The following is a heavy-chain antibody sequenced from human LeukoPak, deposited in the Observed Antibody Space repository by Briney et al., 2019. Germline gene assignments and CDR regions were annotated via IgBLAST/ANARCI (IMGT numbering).Heavy chain of an antibody. J-gene: IGHJ5*02. CDR3: ARDRGWFDP. CDR2: IYYSGST. V-gene: IGHV4-59*01. Sequence: SETLSLTCTVSGGSINSYYWSWIRQPPGKGLEWIGYIYYSGSTNYNPSLKSRVTMSVDTSKNQFSLKLSSVTAADTAVYYCARDRGWFDPWGQGTLVTVSS. CDR1: GGSINSYY.